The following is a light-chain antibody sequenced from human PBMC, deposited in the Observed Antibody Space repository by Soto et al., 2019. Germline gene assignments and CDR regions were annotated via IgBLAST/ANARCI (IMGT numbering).Light chain of an antibody. V-gene: IGKV1-39*01. Sequence: DIQMTQSQSSLSASVGDRVTITCRASQNMYRFLTWYQHKPGKAPKVRIYAASSLQSGVPSRFSGSGSGAEFTLAIRSLQPEDFATYYCRRAYSIPCGFGQGTKVEI. CDR3: RRAYSIPCG. CDR2: AAS. J-gene: IGKJ1*01. CDR1: QNMYRF.